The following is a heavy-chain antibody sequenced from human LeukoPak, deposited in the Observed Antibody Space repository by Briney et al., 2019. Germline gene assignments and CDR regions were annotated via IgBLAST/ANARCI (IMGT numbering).Heavy chain of an antibody. CDR1: GFIFSNYD. D-gene: IGHD2-2*01. Sequence: GGSLRLSCAASGFIFSNYDMHWVRQAAGKGLEWVSAIGITGDTYYPGSVKGRFTISRENAKNSLYLQMNSLRVGDTAVYYCARSSGRGAAAAPYYFAYWGQGTLVTVSS. V-gene: IGHV3-13*01. CDR3: ARSSGRGAAAAPYYFAY. CDR2: IGITGDT. J-gene: IGHJ4*02.